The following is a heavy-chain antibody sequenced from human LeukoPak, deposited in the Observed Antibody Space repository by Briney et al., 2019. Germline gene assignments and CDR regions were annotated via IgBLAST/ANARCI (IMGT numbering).Heavy chain of an antibody. CDR3: ATCGGDCYYPAY. V-gene: IGHV4-59*08. Sequence: SETLSLTCTVSGGSISPSYWSWIRQSPGKGLEWIGYIYNSGSTNYNPSLRSRVTISVDRSKNQFSPKLTYVTAADTAVYYCATCGGDCYYPAYWGQGTLVTVSS. D-gene: IGHD2-21*02. CDR1: GGSISPSY. J-gene: IGHJ4*02. CDR2: IYNSGST.